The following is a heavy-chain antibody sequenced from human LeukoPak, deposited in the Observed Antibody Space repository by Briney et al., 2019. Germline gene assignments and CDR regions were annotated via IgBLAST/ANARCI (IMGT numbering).Heavy chain of an antibody. V-gene: IGHV1-2*02. D-gene: IGHD5-18*01. Sequence: ASVKVSCKASGYTFTGYYLHWVRQAPGQGLEWVGWINPDSAGTNYAQKFQGRATMTRDTSISTVYMELWRLRSDDRAVYYCARVSGRGYSYGSFDYWGQGTLVTVSS. CDR2: INPDSAGT. J-gene: IGHJ4*02. CDR1: GYTFTGYY. CDR3: ARVSGRGYSYGSFDY.